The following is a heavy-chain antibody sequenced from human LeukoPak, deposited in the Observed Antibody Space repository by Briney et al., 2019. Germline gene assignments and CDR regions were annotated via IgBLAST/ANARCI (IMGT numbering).Heavy chain of an antibody. CDR3: ARSGIKMVRGVIIKSPYHMDV. V-gene: IGHV3-21*01. J-gene: IGHJ6*03. D-gene: IGHD3-10*01. CDR1: GFTFFSIG. Sequence: GGSLRLSCAVSGFTFFSIGMGWVRQAPGKGLEWVAAIGGGASDTRYTDSVEGRFTISRDDAKNSLSLQMNSLRAEDTAVYYCARSGIKMVRGVIIKSPYHMDVWGKGTTVTVSS. CDR2: IGGGASDT.